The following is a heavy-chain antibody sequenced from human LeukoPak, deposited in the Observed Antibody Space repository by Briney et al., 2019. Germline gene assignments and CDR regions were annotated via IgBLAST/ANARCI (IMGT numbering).Heavy chain of an antibody. V-gene: IGHV4-34*01. CDR3: ARAGYSYGFNWLDP. J-gene: IGHJ5*02. CDR1: GGSFSGYY. Sequence: PSETLSLTCAVYGGSFSGYYWSWIRQPPGKGLEWIGEINHSGSTNYNPSLKSRVTISVDTSKNQFSLKLSSVTAADTAVYYCARAGYSYGFNWLDPWGQGTLVTVSS. CDR2: INHSGST. D-gene: IGHD5-18*01.